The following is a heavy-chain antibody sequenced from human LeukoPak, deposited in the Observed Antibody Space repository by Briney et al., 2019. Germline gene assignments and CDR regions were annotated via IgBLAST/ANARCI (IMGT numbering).Heavy chain of an antibody. D-gene: IGHD3-22*01. V-gene: IGHV3-7*01. CDR2: IKQEGREN. CDR3: AREAGTDYYSSGFVRGDYFDY. Sequence: AGGPLRFSCTASGFPFSSYGMSGVSKAPGKALEWVANIKQEGRENYYVDSVKGRFTISRDNAKNSLYLQMNTLRAEDTAVYYCAREAGTDYYSSGFVRGDYFDYWGQGTLVTVSS. J-gene: IGHJ4*02. CDR1: GFPFSSYG.